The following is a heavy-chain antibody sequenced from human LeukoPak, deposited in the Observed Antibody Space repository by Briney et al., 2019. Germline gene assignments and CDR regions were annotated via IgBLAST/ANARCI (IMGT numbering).Heavy chain of an antibody. V-gene: IGHV1-69*13. D-gene: IGHD6-6*01. J-gene: IGHJ3*02. CDR3: ARDQVAARHDAFDI. CDR1: GYTFTSYG. CDR2: IIPIFGTA. Sequence: SVKVSCKASGYTFTSYGISWVRQAPGQGLEWMGGIIPIFGTANYAQKFQGRVTITADESTSTAYMELSSLRSEDTAVYYCARDQVAARHDAFDIWGQGTMVTVSA.